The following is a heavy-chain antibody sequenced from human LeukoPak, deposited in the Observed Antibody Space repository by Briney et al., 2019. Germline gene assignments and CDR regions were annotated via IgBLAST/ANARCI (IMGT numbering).Heavy chain of an antibody. J-gene: IGHJ5*02. CDR2: ISAYNGNT. Sequence: GASVKVSCKASGYTFTSYGISWVRQAPGQGLEWMGWISAYNGNTNYAQKFQGRVTITADKSTSTAYMELSSLRSEDTAVYYCASAAVTAMSTWFDPWGQGTLVTVSS. CDR1: GYTFTSYG. V-gene: IGHV1-18*01. D-gene: IGHD2-21*02. CDR3: ASAAVTAMSTWFDP.